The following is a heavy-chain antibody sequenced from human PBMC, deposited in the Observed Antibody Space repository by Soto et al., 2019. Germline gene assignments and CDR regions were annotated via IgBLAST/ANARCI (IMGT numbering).Heavy chain of an antibody. J-gene: IGHJ6*03. CDR3: ARGLILWFGELSRRGGYYYYMDV. CDR1: GGSSGGSK. Sequence: QLQQGAAGLWKPPETRSPPWAAYGGSSGGSKGPWSRKTPGKGLEGTGEINDSGNIIYNPSLKGRVTILLDTPKKQISLRLSSVTAADSAVYYCARGLILWFGELSRRGGYYYYMDVWGKGTTVTVSS. D-gene: IGHD3-10*01. CDR2: INDSGNI. V-gene: IGHV4-34*01.